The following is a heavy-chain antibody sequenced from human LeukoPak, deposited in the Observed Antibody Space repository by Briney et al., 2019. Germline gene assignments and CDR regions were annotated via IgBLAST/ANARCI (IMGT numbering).Heavy chain of an antibody. CDR2: VKSDGSST. Sequence: GGSLGLSCAASGFTFSSYAMHWVRQAPGKGLEWVSTVKSDGSSTSYADSVKGRFTISRDNARNTLYLQMNSLRAEDTAVYYCARDGFLGPVTAYLDYWGQGTPVTVSS. CDR1: GFTFSSYA. D-gene: IGHD2-21*02. CDR3: ARDGFLGPVTAYLDY. J-gene: IGHJ4*02. V-gene: IGHV3-74*01.